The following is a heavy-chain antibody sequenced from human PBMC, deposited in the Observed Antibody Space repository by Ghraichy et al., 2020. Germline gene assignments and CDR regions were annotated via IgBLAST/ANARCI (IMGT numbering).Heavy chain of an antibody. V-gene: IGHV3-30*02. CDR3: AKGRAVAGTFRYYYYYGMDV. J-gene: IGHJ6*02. Sequence: GGSLRLSCAASGFTFSSYGMHWVRQAPGKGLEWVAFIRYDVSNKYYADSVKGRFTISRDNSKNTLYLQMNSLRAEDTAVYYCAKGRAVAGTFRYYYYYGMDVWGQGTTVTVSS. CDR1: GFTFSSYG. D-gene: IGHD6-19*01. CDR2: IRYDVSNK.